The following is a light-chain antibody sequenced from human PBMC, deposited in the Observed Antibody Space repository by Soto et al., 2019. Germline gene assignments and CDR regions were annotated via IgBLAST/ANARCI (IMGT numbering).Light chain of an antibody. CDR1: SSDVGGYNY. V-gene: IGLV2-8*01. CDR3: LSYADTAYV. Sequence: QSVLTQPPSASGSPGQSVTISCAGTSSDVGGYNYVSWYQQYSCKVPKLMIYEVSERPSGVPDRFSGSKFGNTAFLTVSGLQAEDEADYYCLSYADTAYVFGTGTKVTVL. CDR2: EVS. J-gene: IGLJ1*01.